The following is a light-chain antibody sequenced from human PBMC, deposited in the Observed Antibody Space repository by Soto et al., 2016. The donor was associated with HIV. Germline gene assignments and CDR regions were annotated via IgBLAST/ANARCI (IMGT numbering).Light chain of an antibody. CDR3: LQHNSHPLT. CDR2: AAS. CDR1: QMINSY. V-gene: IGKV1-17*01. J-gene: IGKJ4*01. Sequence: DIQMTQSPSSLSASIGDRVTITCRASQMINSYLNWYQQKPGKAPKLLIYAASSLQVGVPSRFSGSGSGTEFTLTISSLQPEDFATYYCLQHNSHPLTFGGGTKVEIK.